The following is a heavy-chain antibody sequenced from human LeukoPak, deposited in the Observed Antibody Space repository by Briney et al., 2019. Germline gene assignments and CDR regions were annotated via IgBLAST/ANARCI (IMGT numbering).Heavy chain of an antibody. V-gene: IGHV4-34*01. Sequence: SETLSLTCTVSGGSISSYYWSWIRQPPGKGLEWIGEINHSGSTNYNPSLKSRVTISVDTSKNQFSLKLSSLTAADTAVYYCARPVPSRLGWFDPWGQGTLVTVSS. D-gene: IGHD1-1*01. CDR3: ARPVPSRLGWFDP. CDR2: INHSGST. CDR1: GGSISSYY. J-gene: IGHJ5*02.